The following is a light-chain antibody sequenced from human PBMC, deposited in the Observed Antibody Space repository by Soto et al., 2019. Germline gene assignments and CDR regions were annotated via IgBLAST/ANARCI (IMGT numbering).Light chain of an antibody. Sequence: DIQMTLSPSSLSASVGDRVTITCRASQSIGNYLRWYQQTPGKAPKLLIHAASNLQSGVPSRFSGSGSGTDFTLTISFLQPEDFATYYCQQSHTFPRTFGHGTKVEI. CDR2: AAS. J-gene: IGKJ1*01. CDR3: QQSHTFPRT. CDR1: QSIGNY. V-gene: IGKV1-39*01.